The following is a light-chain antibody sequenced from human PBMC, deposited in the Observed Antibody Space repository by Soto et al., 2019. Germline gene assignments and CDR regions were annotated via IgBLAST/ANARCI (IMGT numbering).Light chain of an antibody. Sequence: QSALTQPASVSGSPGQSITISCTGTSSDVGGYNFVSWYQQHPGKAPKFIIYDVRNRPSGVSNRVSGSRSGNTASLTISGRQAEDEADYYCSSYTSSSTVIFGGGTKLTVL. CDR2: DVR. CDR1: SSDVGGYNF. V-gene: IGLV2-14*03. J-gene: IGLJ2*01. CDR3: SSYTSSSTVI.